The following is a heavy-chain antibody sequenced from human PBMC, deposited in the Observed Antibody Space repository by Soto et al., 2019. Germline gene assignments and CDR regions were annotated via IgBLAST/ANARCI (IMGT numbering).Heavy chain of an antibody. V-gene: IGHV1-18*01. CDR1: GYTFTSSG. Sequence: VQLVQSGAEVKKPGASVKVSCKASGYTFTSSGISWVRQDPGQGLEWMGWISAYNGNTNYAQKLQGRVTMTTETSTSTAYMELRSLRSDDTAVYYCARGEGRRGYYYYYYGMDVGGQGTTVTASS. CDR3: ARGEGRRGYYYYYYGMDV. CDR2: ISAYNGNT. J-gene: IGHJ6*02.